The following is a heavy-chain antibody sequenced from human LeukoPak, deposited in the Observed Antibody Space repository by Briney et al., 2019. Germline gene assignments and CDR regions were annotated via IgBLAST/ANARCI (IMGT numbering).Heavy chain of an antibody. CDR1: GGSISSYY. V-gene: IGHV4-59*01. D-gene: IGHD1-1*01. J-gene: IGHJ4*02. CDR3: ARVGDWNDLVY. Sequence: KPSETLSLTCTVSGGSISSYYWSWIRQPPGKGLEWIGYIYYSGSTNYNPSLKGRVTISVDTSKNQFSLRLNSVTAADTAVYYCARVGDWNDLVYWGQGILVTVSS. CDR2: IYYSGST.